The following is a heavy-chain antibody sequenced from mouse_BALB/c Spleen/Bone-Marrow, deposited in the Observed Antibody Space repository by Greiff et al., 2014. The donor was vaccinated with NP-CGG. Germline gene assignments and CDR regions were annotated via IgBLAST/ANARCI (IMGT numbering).Heavy chain of an antibody. CDR1: GFSLTDYG. D-gene: IGHD1-1*01. CDR2: IWGGGIT. V-gene: IGHV2-6-5*01. Sequence: QVQLKESGPGLVAPSQSLSITCTVSGFSLTDYGVSWIRRPPGKGLEWLGVIWGGGITYYNSTLKSRLSISKDNSKSQVLLKMNSLQTDDTAMYYCAKHDTTVVLDYWGQGTTLTVSS. J-gene: IGHJ2*01. CDR3: AKHDTTVVLDY.